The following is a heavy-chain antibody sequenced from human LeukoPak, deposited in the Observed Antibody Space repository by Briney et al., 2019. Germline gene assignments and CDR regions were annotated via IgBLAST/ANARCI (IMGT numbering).Heavy chain of an antibody. V-gene: IGHV1-24*01. CDR2: LDPKDGET. J-gene: IGHJ4*02. CDR3: AASFLRFSPDFDY. D-gene: IGHD3-3*01. CDR1: GYTLSELS. Sequence: SVRVSCKVSGYTLSELSIHWVRQAPGKGLEWVGGLDPKDGETIYAQKFQGRVIMTEHTSTDTAYMELSSLRSEDTAVFYCAASFLRFSPDFDYWGQGTLVTVSS.